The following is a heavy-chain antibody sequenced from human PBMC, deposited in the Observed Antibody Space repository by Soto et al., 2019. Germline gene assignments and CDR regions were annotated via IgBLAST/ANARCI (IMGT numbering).Heavy chain of an antibody. CDR1: GFTFSSYG. V-gene: IGHV3-30*18. Sequence: GGSLRLSCAASGFTFSSYGMHWVRQAPGKGLEWVAVISYDGSNKYYADSVKGRFTISRDNSKNTLYLQMNSLRAEDTAVYYCAKHYCGSSTTCFDAFDFWGQGTMVTVSS. CDR3: AKHYCGSSTTCFDAFDF. J-gene: IGHJ3*01. CDR2: ISYDGSNK. D-gene: IGHD2-2*01.